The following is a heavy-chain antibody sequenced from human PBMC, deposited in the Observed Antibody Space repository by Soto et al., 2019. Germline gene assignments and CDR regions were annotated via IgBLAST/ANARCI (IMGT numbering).Heavy chain of an antibody. V-gene: IGHV1-69*06. J-gene: IGHJ4*02. Sequence: QVQLVQSGAEVKKPGSSVKVSCKASGGTFSSYAISWVRQAPGQGLEWMGGIIPIFGTANYAQKFQGRVTMTRDTSISTAYMELSRLRSDDTAVYYCARGAHYGDYVRDDYWGQGTLVTVSS. CDR2: IIPIFGTA. CDR1: GGTFSSYA. D-gene: IGHD4-17*01. CDR3: ARGAHYGDYVRDDY.